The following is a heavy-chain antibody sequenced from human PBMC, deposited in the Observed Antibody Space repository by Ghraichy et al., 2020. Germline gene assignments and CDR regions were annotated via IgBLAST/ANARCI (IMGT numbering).Heavy chain of an antibody. J-gene: IGHJ4*02. CDR1: GFTFSGCE. CDR2: IGTSGSKI. CDR3: AREGYGSGKFDF. V-gene: IGHV3-48*03. D-gene: IGHD3-10*01. Sequence: GEYLNISCAASGFTFSGCEMNWVRHAPGKGLEWVSYIGTSGSKIYYADSVKGRFTISRDNAKNSLYLQMNSLRAEDTAVYYCAREGYGSGKFDFGGQGTLVTVSS.